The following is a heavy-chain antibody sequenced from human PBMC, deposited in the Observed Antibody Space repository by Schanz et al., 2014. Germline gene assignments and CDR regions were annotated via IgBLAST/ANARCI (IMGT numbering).Heavy chain of an antibody. V-gene: IGHV3-23*04. CDR2: ISGSGGST. CDR1: GFPFSDYF. CDR3: AKGRFGELSAFDI. D-gene: IGHD3-10*01. Sequence: VQLVDSGGGLVKPGGSLRLSCTASGFPFSDYFMAWIRQPPGRGLEWVSAISGSGGSTYYADSVKGRFTISRDNSKNTLYLQMNSLRAGDAAVYYCAKGRFGELSAFDIWGQGTMVTVSS. J-gene: IGHJ3*02.